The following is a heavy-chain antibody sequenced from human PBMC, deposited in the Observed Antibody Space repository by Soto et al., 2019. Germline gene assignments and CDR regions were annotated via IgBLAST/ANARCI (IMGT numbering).Heavy chain of an antibody. CDR2: IFSDAER. V-gene: IGHV2-26*01. J-gene: IGHJ6*02. CDR3: VRMNAESYSSYYAMDV. D-gene: IGHD3-10*01. Sequence: GPTLVNPTETLTLTCNVSGFSLTTGRMGVSWIRQPPGKALEWLAHIFSDAERSYSRSLQGRLTVSKVGSGSHVVLTMTNMDPVDAGTYFCVRMNAESYSSYYAMDVWGQGTTVTVSS. CDR1: GFSLTTGRMG.